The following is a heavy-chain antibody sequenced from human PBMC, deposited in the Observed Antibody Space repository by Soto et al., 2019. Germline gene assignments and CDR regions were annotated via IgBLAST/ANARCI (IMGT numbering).Heavy chain of an antibody. CDR3: ARDQGITTFGVYSMYYYGMDV. CDR2: IIPILGIA. D-gene: IGHD3-3*01. J-gene: IGHJ6*02. Sequence: EASVKVSCKASGGTFSSYTISWVRQAPGQGLEWMGRIIPILGIANYAQKFQGRVTITADKSTSTAYMELSSLRSEDTAVYYCARDQGITTFGVYSMYYYGMDVWGQGTTVTVSS. V-gene: IGHV1-69*04. CDR1: GGTFSSYT.